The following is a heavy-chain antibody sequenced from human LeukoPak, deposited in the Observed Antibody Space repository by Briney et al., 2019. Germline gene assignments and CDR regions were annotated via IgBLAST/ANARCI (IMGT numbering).Heavy chain of an antibody. CDR2: INHSGST. CDR3: ARGVTTWEPSRGTWFDP. D-gene: IGHD1-26*01. V-gene: IGHV4-34*01. Sequence: SETLSLTCAVYGGSFSGYYWSWIRQPPGQGLEWIGEINHSGSTNYNPSLKSRVTISVDTYKNQFSLKLSSVTAADTAVYYCARGVTTWEPSRGTWFDPWGQGTLVTVSS. J-gene: IGHJ5*02. CDR1: GGSFSGYY.